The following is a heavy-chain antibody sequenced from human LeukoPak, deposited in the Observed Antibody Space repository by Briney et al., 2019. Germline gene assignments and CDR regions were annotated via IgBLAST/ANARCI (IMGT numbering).Heavy chain of an antibody. J-gene: IGHJ4*02. CDR3: ARDSGDYYDSSGYYGYDY. Sequence: PGGSLRLSCAASGFTFSSYSMNWVRQAPAKGLEWVSYISSSSSTIYYADSVKGRFTISRDNAKNSLYLQMNSLRAEDTAVYYCARDSGDYYDSSGYYGYDYWGQGTLVTVSS. CDR2: ISSSSSTI. V-gene: IGHV3-48*01. CDR1: GFTFSSYS. D-gene: IGHD3-22*01.